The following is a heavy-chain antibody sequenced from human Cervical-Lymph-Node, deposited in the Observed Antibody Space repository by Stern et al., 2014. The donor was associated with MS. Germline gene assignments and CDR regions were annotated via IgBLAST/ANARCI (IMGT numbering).Heavy chain of an antibody. CDR1: GG. D-gene: IGHD2-21*02. CDR2: IIRPVGTA. J-gene: IGHJ5*02. V-gene: IGHV1-69*06. Sequence: VQLVQSGADVKKPGSAVRVSCKASGGVSWLRQAPGQGLEYMGGIIRPVGTAHYAHRLQGRLTITADTSRNTTYMELRSLRSDDTAVYYCARVTGDNWFDPWGQGTLVSVSS. CDR3: ARVTGDNWFDP.